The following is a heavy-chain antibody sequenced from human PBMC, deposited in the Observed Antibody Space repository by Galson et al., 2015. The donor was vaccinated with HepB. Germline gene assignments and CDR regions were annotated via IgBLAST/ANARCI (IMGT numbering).Heavy chain of an antibody. CDR2: IKQDGSEK. D-gene: IGHD6-13*01. V-gene: IGHV3-7*03. CDR1: GFTFSSYS. Sequence: SLRLSCAASGFTFSSYSMNWVRQAPGKGLEWVANIKQDGSEKYYVDSVRGRFTISRDNAKNSLYLQMNSLRAEDTAVYYCARVLGCSWYLPFDYWGQGTLVTVSS. CDR3: ARVLGCSWYLPFDY. J-gene: IGHJ4*02.